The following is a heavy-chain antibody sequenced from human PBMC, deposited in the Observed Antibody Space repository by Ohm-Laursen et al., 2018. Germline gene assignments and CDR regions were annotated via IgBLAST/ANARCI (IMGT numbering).Heavy chain of an antibody. Sequence: SLRLSCTASGFTFSSYAMSRVRQAPGKGLEWVSAISGSGGSTYYADSVKGRFTISRDNSKNTLYLQMNSLRAEDTAVYYCAKVGYDSSGYYPFDYWGQGTLVTVSS. CDR1: GFTFSSYA. D-gene: IGHD3-22*01. CDR2: ISGSGGST. CDR3: AKVGYDSSGYYPFDY. J-gene: IGHJ4*02. V-gene: IGHV3-23*01.